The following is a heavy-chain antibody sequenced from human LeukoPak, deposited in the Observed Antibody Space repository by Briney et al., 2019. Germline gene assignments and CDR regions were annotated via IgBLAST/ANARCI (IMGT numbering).Heavy chain of an antibody. CDR1: GFTFNNYA. D-gene: IGHD3-22*01. CDR3: AREVGYYDSSGYYAYYYGMDV. J-gene: IGHJ6*02. CDR2: ISYDGSNK. V-gene: IGHV3-30-3*01. Sequence: GGSLRLSCAASGFTFNNYAMHWVRQAPGKGLEWVAVISYDGSNKYYADSVKGRFTISRDNSKNTLYLQMNSLRAEDTAVYYCAREVGYYDSSGYYAYYYGMDVWGQGTTVTVSS.